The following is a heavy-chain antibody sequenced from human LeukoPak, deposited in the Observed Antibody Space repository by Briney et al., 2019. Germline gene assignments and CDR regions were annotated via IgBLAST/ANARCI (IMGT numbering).Heavy chain of an antibody. J-gene: IGHJ6*02. CDR3: ARFYGGNSYYYYGMDV. Sequence: SETLSLTCTVSGGSISSGDYYWSWIRQPPGKGLEWIGYIYYSGSTYYNPSLKSRVTISVDTSKNQFSMKLSSVTAADTAVYYCARFYGGNSYYYYGMDVWGQGTTVTVSS. D-gene: IGHD4-23*01. V-gene: IGHV4-30-4*01. CDR1: GGSISSGDYY. CDR2: IYYSGST.